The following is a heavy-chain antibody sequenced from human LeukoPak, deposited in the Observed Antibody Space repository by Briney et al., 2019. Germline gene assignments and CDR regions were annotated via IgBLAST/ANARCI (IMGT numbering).Heavy chain of an antibody. V-gene: IGHV7-4-1*02. CDR2: INTNTGNP. CDR1: GYTFTSYA. Sequence: ASVKVSCKASGYTFTSYAMNWVRQAPGQGLEWMGWINTNTGNPTYAQGFTGRFVFSLDTSVSTAYLQISSLKAEDTAVYYCARVKGFYFRDAFDIWGQGTMVTVSS. J-gene: IGHJ3*02. CDR3: ARVKGFYFRDAFDI. D-gene: IGHD3-22*01.